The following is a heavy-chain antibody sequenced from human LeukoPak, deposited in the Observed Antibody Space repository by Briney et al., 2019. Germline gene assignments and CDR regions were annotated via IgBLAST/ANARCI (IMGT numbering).Heavy chain of an antibody. D-gene: IGHD5-18*01. CDR3: ARGSVWIPYYFDY. J-gene: IGHJ4*02. V-gene: IGHV1-8*01. CDR2: MDPNSGNT. CDR1: GYTFTSYD. Sequence: GASVKVSCKASGYTFTSYDINWVRQATGQGLEWMGWMDPNSGNTGYAQKFQGRVTMTRNTSISTAYMELSSLRSEDTAVYYCARGSVWIPYYFDYWGQGTLVTVSS.